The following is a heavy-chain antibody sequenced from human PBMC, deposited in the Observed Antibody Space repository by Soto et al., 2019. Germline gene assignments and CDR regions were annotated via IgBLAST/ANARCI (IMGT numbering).Heavy chain of an antibody. Sequence: EMQLEESGGGLVQPGGSRRLSCEASGFSFTNHWMSWVRQAPGKGLEWLANIKQDGGETYYLESVKGRFSISRDNAKHSVYLQMSGLRAEDTAVYYCARHGFHRDALDLWGQGTLVTVSS. V-gene: IGHV3-7*03. D-gene: IGHD2-2*03. J-gene: IGHJ3*01. CDR1: GFSFTNHW. CDR2: IKQDGGET. CDR3: ARHGFHRDALDL.